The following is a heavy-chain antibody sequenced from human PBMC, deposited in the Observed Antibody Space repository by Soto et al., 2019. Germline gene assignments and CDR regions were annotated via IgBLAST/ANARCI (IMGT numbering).Heavy chain of an antibody. CDR1: GFTFSSYS. CDR3: ARTGTTNAFDI. V-gene: IGHV3-21*01. CDR2: ISSNSSYI. Sequence: GGSLRLSCAASGFTFSSYSMNWVRQAPGKGLEWVSSISSNSSYIYYADSVKGRFTISRDNAKNSLYLQMNSLRAEDTAVYYCARTGTTNAFDIWGQGTMVTVSS. J-gene: IGHJ3*02. D-gene: IGHD1-1*01.